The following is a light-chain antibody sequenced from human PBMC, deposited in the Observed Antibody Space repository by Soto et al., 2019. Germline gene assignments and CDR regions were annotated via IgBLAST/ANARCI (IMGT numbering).Light chain of an antibody. CDR2: DAS. CDR3: LQRSNWSRTVYT. CDR1: QSVSSY. Sequence: EIVLTQSPATLSLSPGERATLSCRASQSVSSYLAWYQQKPGQAPRLLIYDASNRATGIPARFSGSGSGTDFPLTISSLGPEDFAVYYGLQRSNWSRTVYTLGQGTKLEIK. V-gene: IGKV3-11*01. J-gene: IGKJ2*01.